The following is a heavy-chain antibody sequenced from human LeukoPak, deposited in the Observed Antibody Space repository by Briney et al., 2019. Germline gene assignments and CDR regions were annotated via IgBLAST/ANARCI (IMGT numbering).Heavy chain of an antibody. CDR1: GFTFSNSA. CDR2: LSGSGITT. Sequence: GGSLRLSCAAPGFTFSNSAMSWVRQAPGKGLEWVSTLSGSGITTYHADSVKGRFTISRDNSKNTLYLQMNSLRAEDTAVYYCAKGIYSSGWSYFDYWGHGTLVTVSS. D-gene: IGHD6-19*01. CDR3: AKGIYSSGWSYFDY. J-gene: IGHJ4*01. V-gene: IGHV3-23*01.